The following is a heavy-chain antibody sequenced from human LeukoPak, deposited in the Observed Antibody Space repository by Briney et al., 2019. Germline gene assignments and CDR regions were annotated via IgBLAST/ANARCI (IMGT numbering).Heavy chain of an antibody. J-gene: IGHJ4*02. V-gene: IGHV4-39*01. CDR1: GGSISSSSYY. Sequence: PSETLSLTCTVSGGSISSSSYYWGWIRQPPGRGLEWNGSIYYSGSTYYNPSLKSRVTISVDTSKNQFSLKLSSVTAADTAVYYCARYWVYYYDSSGPFDYWGQGTLVTVSS. D-gene: IGHD3-22*01. CDR2: IYYSGST. CDR3: ARYWVYYYDSSGPFDY.